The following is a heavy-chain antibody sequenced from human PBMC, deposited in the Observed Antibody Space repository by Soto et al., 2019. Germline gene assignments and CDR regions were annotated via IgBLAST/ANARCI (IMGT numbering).Heavy chain of an antibody. CDR3: ASTYCSGGSCYSPYFQH. Sequence: GGSLRLSCAASGFTFSSYSMNWVRQAPGKGLEWVSSISSSSSYIYYADSVKGRFTISRDNAKNSLYLQMNSLRAEDTAVYYCASTYCSGGSCYSPYFQHWGQGTLVTVSS. V-gene: IGHV3-21*01. CDR1: GFTFSSYS. D-gene: IGHD2-15*01. CDR2: ISSSSSYI. J-gene: IGHJ1*01.